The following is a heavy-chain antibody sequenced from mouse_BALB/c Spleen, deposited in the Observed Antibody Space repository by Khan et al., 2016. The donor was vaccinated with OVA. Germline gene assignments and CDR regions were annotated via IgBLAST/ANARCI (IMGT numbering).Heavy chain of an antibody. CDR1: GYSITSGYA. CDR3: ARGNYYGYYFDY. CDR2: ISYSGVT. Sequence: EVQLQESGPGLVTPSQSLSLTCTVTGYSITSGYAWNWIRQFPGNKLAWMGYISYSGVTSYTPSLKSRISITRDTSKNQFFLQLNSVTTEDTATYYCARGNYYGYYFDYWGQGTTLTVSS. J-gene: IGHJ2*01. D-gene: IGHD1-1*01. V-gene: IGHV3-2*02.